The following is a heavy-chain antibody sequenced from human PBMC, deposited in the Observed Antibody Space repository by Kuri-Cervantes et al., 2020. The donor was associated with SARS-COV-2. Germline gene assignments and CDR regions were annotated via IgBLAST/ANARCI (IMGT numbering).Heavy chain of an antibody. CDR3: AREFCSGGRCYSWGYYYGMDV. CDR1: GFTFSSYW. J-gene: IGHJ6*02. D-gene: IGHD2-15*01. V-gene: IGHV3-7*01. CDR2: IKQDGSEK. Sequence: GGSLRLSCAASGFTFSSYWMSWVRQAPGKGLEWVANIKQDGSEKYLVDSVKGRFTISRDNAKNSLYLQMNSLRAEDTAVYYCAREFCSGGRCYSWGYYYGMDVWGQGTTVNVSS.